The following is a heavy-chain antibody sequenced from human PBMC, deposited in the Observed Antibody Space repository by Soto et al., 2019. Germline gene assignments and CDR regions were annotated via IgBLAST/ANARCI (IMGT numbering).Heavy chain of an antibody. CDR2: ISQDGGRK. CDR3: AKERQGLAQRYFDH. D-gene: IGHD6-19*01. Sequence: QVQLVESGGGVIQPGRSLRLSCAASGVDVSGTVMHWARQAPGKGLEWVAVISQDGGRKDYVDSVKGRFYVSRDNSKNTVYLQMNTLRVEDAAMYYCAKERQGLAQRYFDHWGQGTLVTVSS. J-gene: IGHJ4*02. CDR1: GVDVSGTV. V-gene: IGHV3-30*18.